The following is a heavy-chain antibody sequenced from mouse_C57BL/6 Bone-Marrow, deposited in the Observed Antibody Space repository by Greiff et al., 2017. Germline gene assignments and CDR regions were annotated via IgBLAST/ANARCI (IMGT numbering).Heavy chain of an antibody. CDR2: IYPGGGYT. CDR3: ARGYDYDEGFAY. CDR1: GYTFTNYW. Sequence: VQLQESGAELVRPGTSVKMSCKASGYTFTNYWIGWAKQRPGHGLEWIGDIYPGGGYTNYNEKFKGKATLTADKSSSTAYMQFSSLTSEDSAIYYCARGYDYDEGFAYWGQGTLVTVSA. V-gene: IGHV1-63*01. J-gene: IGHJ3*01. D-gene: IGHD2-4*01.